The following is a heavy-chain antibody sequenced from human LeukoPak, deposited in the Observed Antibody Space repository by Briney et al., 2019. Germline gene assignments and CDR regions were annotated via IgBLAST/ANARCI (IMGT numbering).Heavy chain of an antibody. CDR1: GGSISSYY. CDR3: AREDYYDSSGYYTDALDI. D-gene: IGHD3-22*01. J-gene: IGHJ3*02. V-gene: IGHV4-59*01. CDR2: IYYSGST. Sequence: PSETLSLTCTVSGGSISSYYWSWIRQPPGKGLEWIGYIYYSGSTNYNPSLKSRVTISVDTSKNQFSLKLSSVTAADTAVYYCAREDYYDSSGYYTDALDIWGQGTMVTVSS.